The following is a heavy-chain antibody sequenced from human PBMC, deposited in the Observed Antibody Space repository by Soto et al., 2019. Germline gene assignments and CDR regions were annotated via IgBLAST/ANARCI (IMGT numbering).Heavy chain of an antibody. CDR2: ISSNGVSP. J-gene: IGHJ4*02. V-gene: IGHV3-64*01. D-gene: IGHD3-10*01. Sequence: GGSLRLSCAASGFTFSSYAMHWVRQSPGKGLEYVSAISSNGVSPYYGNSVKGRFTISRDNSKNTLYLQMGSLRAEDMAVYYCAIDGVLYYYGSGRYFDYWGQGTLVTVSS. CDR1: GFTFSSYA. CDR3: AIDGVLYYYGSGRYFDY.